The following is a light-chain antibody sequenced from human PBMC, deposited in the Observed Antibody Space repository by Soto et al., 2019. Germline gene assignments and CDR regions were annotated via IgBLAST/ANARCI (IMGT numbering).Light chain of an antibody. CDR1: SSDIGTYNY. J-gene: IGLJ2*01. Sequence: QSVLTQPASVSGSPGQSITISCTGTSSDIGTYNYVSWYQQHPGRAPKLMIYDVTKRPSGISNRFSGSKSGNTASLTISDLQAEDEADYYCSSYTRSSTVVFGGGTKLTVL. CDR3: SSYTRSSTVV. CDR2: DVT. V-gene: IGLV2-14*01.